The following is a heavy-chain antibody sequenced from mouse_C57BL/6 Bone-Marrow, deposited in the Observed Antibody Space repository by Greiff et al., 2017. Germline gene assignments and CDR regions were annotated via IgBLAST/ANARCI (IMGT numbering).Heavy chain of an antibody. J-gene: IGHJ2*01. Sequence: QVQLQQPGPELVKPGASVKLSCKASGYTFTSYWMHWVKQRPGQGLEWIGNINPSNGGTNYNEKFKSTATLTVDKSSSTAYMQLSSLTSEDSAVYYSASGERKLLLRYWGQGTTLTVSS. CDR2: INPSNGGT. CDR3: ASGERKLLLRY. CDR1: GYTFTSYW. D-gene: IGHD1-1*01. V-gene: IGHV1-53*01.